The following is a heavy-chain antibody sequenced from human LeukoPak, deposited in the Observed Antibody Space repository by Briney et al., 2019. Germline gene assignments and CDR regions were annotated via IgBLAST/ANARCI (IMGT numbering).Heavy chain of an antibody. D-gene: IGHD3-22*01. CDR1: GFTFSSYA. V-gene: IGHV3-23*01. CDR2: NSGSGGST. Sequence: GGSLRLSCAASGFTFSSYAMSWVRHAPGQGLESVSDNSGSGGSTYYADSVKGRFTISRDNSKNTLYLQMNYLRAEDTAVYYCAKDRGTMIVVVADYWGQGTLVTVSS. J-gene: IGHJ4*02. CDR3: AKDRGTMIVVVADY.